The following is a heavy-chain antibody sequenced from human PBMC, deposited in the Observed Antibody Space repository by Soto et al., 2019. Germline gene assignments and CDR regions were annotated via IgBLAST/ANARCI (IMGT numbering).Heavy chain of an antibody. CDR3: ARGGSSDWHVACDI. D-gene: IGHD6-19*01. Sequence: QVQQQQGGAGLLKPSETLSLTCGGYAGSFSPYYWNWIRQSPGQGLEWVGKINKMGSNKYNPSLNTRVTISIDMSKNQFSLKVRSVTAADTSVSYCARGGSSDWHVACDIWGPGTMCTVAS. CDR1: AGSFSPYY. CDR2: INKMGSN. V-gene: IGHV4-34*01. J-gene: IGHJ3*02.